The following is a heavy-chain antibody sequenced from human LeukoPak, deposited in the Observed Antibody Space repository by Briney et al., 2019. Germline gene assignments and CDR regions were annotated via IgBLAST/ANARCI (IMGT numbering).Heavy chain of an antibody. CDR1: GFTFSNYG. D-gene: IGHD2-15*01. CDR3: ARGRRYCSGGSCYSKANYYYYYMDV. Sequence: GGSLRLSCAASGFTFSNYGMHWVRQAPGKGLEWVAVLSDGGSDKYYTDSVKGRFTISRDNSKNTLYLQINSLRAEDTAVYYCARGRRYCSGGSCYSKANYYYYYMDVWGKGTTVTISS. V-gene: IGHV3-30*03. J-gene: IGHJ6*03. CDR2: LSDGGSDK.